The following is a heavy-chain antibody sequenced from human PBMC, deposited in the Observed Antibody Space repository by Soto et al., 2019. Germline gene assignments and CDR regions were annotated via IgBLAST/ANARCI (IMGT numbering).Heavy chain of an antibody. CDR3: ASSYSSSWTQNFDY. CDR1: GGSISSGDYY. V-gene: IGHV4-30-4*01. J-gene: IGHJ4*02. CDR2: IYYSGST. Sequence: SETLSLTYTVSGGSISSGDYYWSWIRQPPGKGLEWIGYIYYSGSTYYNPSLKSRVTISVDTSKNQFSLKLSSVTAADTAVYYCASSYSSSWTQNFDYWGQGTLVTVSS. D-gene: IGHD6-13*01.